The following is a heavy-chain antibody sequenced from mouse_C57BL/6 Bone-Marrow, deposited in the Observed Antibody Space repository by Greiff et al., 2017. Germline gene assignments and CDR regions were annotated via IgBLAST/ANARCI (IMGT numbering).Heavy chain of an antibody. V-gene: IGHV14-4*01. CDR3: TLDSSGYGFAY. Sequence: VHVKQSGAELVRPGASVKLSCTASGFNIKDDYMHWVKQRPEQGLEWIGWIDPENGDTEYASKFQGKATIPADTSSNTSYLQLSSLTSEDTAVYYCTLDSSGYGFAYWGQGTLVTVSA. CDR1: GFNIKDDY. CDR2: IDPENGDT. D-gene: IGHD3-2*02. J-gene: IGHJ3*01.